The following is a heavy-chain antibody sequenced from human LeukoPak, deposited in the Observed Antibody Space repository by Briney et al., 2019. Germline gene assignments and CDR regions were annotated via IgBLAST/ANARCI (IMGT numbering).Heavy chain of an antibody. D-gene: IGHD1-26*01. CDR1: GFTLSPYT. CDR2: MSWDGSSI. Sequence: GGSLRPSCAASGFTLSPYTMHWVHRAPGKGLQWVALMSWDGSSIQYGDSVKGRFAISRDNSKNTLYLQMNSLRPEDTAVYYCARDGKGGATDGFDIWGQGTMVTVSS. V-gene: IGHV3-30*09. CDR3: ARDGKGGATDGFDI. J-gene: IGHJ3*02.